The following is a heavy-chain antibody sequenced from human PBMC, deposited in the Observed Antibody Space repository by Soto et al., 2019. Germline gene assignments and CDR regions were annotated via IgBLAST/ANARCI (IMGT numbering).Heavy chain of an antibody. J-gene: IGHJ4*02. V-gene: IGHV1-69*08. CDR1: GGTFSSYT. CDR2: IIPILGIA. Sequence: QVQLVQSGAEVKKPGSSVKVSCKASGGTFSSYTISWVRQAPGQGLEWMGRIIPILGIANYAQKCQGRVTITADKSTSTAYMELSSLRSEDTAVYYCARDYRVMQIAYWGQGTLVTVSS. D-gene: IGHD3-16*01. CDR3: ARDYRVMQIAY.